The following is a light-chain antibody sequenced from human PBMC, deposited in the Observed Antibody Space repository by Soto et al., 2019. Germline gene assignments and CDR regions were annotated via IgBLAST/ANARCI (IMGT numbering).Light chain of an antibody. J-gene: IGLJ2*01. CDR2: YDD. CDR3: AAWDDSLNGLV. V-gene: IGLV1-36*01. CDR1: SSNIGNNA. Sequence: QYVLTQPPSVSEAPRQRVTISCSGSSSNIGNNAVNWYQQLPGKAPKLLIYYDDLLPSGVSDRFSGSKSGTSASLAISGLQSEDEADYYCAAWDDSLNGLVFGGGTKLTV.